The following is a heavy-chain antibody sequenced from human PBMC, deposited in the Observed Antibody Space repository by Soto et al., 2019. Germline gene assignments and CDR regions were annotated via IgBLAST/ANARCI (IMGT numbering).Heavy chain of an antibody. J-gene: IGHJ5*02. Sequence: ASVKVSCKVSGYTLTELSMHWVRQAPGKGLEWMGGFDPEDGETIYAQKFQGRVTMTEDTSTDTAYMELSSLRSEDTAVYYCATTSSNFDWFDPWGQGTLVTVS. CDR2: FDPEDGET. V-gene: IGHV1-24*01. D-gene: IGHD4-4*01. CDR3: ATTSSNFDWFDP. CDR1: GYTLTELS.